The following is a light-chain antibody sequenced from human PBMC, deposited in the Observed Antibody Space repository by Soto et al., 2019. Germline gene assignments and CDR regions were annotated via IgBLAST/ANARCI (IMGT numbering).Light chain of an antibody. Sequence: EIVLTQSPVTLSLSPGERATLSFRASQSVSSSYLAWYQQKPGQAPRLLIYDASNRATGIPARFSGSGSGTDFTLTISSLEPEDFAVYYCQQRSNWPPWTFGQGTKVDIK. CDR2: DAS. J-gene: IGKJ1*01. CDR3: QQRSNWPPWT. CDR1: QSVSSSY. V-gene: IGKV3-11*01.